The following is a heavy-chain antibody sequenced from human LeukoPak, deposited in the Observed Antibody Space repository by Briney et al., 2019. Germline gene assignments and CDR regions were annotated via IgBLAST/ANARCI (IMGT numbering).Heavy chain of an antibody. D-gene: IGHD1-1*01. CDR2: IYYSGST. J-gene: IGHJ4*02. CDR3: ARGDGERTFDY. CDR1: GGSISSSSYY. V-gene: IGHV4-61*01. Sequence: SETLSLTCTVSGGSISSSSYYWSWIRQPPGKGLEWIGYIYYSGSTNYNPSLKSRVTISVDTSKNQFSLKLSSVTAADTAVYYCARGDGERTFDYWGQGTLVTVSS.